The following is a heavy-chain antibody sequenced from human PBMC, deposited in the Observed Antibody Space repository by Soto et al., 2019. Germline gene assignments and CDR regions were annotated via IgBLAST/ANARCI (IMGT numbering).Heavy chain of an antibody. CDR3: ARGDQMYNWFYP. CDR1: GGTFSSYT. Sequence: QVQLVQSGAEVKKPGSSVKVSCKASGGTFSSYTISWVRQAPGQGLEWMGRIIPILGIANYAQKFQGRVTITADKSTSTAYMELSSLRSEDTAVYYCARGDQMYNWFYPWGQGTLVTVSS. J-gene: IGHJ5*02. D-gene: IGHD1-26*01. CDR2: IIPILGIA. V-gene: IGHV1-69*02.